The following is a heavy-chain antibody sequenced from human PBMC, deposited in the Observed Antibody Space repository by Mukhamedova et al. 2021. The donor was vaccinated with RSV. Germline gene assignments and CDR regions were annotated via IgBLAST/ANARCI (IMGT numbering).Heavy chain of an antibody. CDR2: IYYSGST. V-gene: IGHV4-59*08. Sequence: IRQPPGKGLEWIGYIYYSGSTNYNPSLKSRVTISVDTSKNQFSLKLSSVTAADTAVYYCARPNSSGWYWDYWGQGTLVTVSS. J-gene: IGHJ4*02. D-gene: IGHD6-19*01. CDR3: ARPNSSGWYWDY.